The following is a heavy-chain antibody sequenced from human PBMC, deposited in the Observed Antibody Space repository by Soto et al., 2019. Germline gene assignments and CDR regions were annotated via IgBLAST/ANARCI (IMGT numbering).Heavy chain of an antibody. Sequence: GESLKISCKGSGYSFTSYWIGWVRQMPGKGLEWMGIIYPGDSDTRYSPSFQGQVTISADKSISTAYLQWSSLKASDTAMYYCARGWTFSEYSSSPGMDVWGQGTTVTVSS. D-gene: IGHD6-6*01. CDR2: IYPGDSDT. V-gene: IGHV5-51*01. J-gene: IGHJ6*02. CDR3: ARGWTFSEYSSSPGMDV. CDR1: GYSFTSYW.